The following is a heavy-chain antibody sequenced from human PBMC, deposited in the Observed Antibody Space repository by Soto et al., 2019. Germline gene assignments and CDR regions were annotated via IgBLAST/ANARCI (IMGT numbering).Heavy chain of an antibody. V-gene: IGHV4-59*01. J-gene: IGHJ6*02. CDR2: IYYSGST. D-gene: IGHD2-2*01. CDR1: GGSISSYY. CDR3: AREVEYQLLLSRVLDV. Sequence: PSETLSLTCTVSGGSISSYYWSWIRQPPGKGLEWIGYIYYSGSTNYNPSLKSCVTISVDTSKNQFSLKRSSVTAADTVVYYCAREVEYQLLLSRVLDVWGQGTTVTFSS.